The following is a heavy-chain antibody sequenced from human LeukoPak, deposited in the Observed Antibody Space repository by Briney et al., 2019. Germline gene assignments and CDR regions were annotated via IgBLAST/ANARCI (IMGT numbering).Heavy chain of an antibody. J-gene: IGHJ4*02. Sequence: ASVKVSCKASGYTFSNQAIHWVRQAPGQRLEWLGWINAGSGNTRYSQELQGRLTITTDTSASTAYMELSRLRSDDTAVYYCARDLIPARRVSVYWGQGTLVTVSS. CDR2: INAGSGNT. D-gene: IGHD3-16*01. CDR3: ARDLIPARRVSVY. CDR1: GYTFSNQA. V-gene: IGHV1-3*01.